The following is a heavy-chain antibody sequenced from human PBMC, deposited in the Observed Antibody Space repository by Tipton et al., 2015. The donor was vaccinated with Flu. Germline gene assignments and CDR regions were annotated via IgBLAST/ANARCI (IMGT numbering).Heavy chain of an antibody. CDR1: ADSISSNY. D-gene: IGHD2-8*01. J-gene: IGHJ6*02. CDR2: NYNTWST. V-gene: IGHV4-59*08. CDR3: AGQDHGLDV. Sequence: TLSLTCSVSADSISSNYWSWIRQSPGKGLEWIGYNYNTWSTNYNPSLKSRVTITVDTSKNQFSLNLRAVTAADTAVYYCAGQDHGLDVWGQGTTVSVS.